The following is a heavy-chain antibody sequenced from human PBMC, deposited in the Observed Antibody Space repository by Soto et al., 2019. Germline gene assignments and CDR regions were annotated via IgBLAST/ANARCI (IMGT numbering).Heavy chain of an antibody. J-gene: IGHJ4*02. CDR3: ATNLLRGITTGQGAPFDY. CDR1: GGSFSCYY. Sequence: KPSETLSLTCAVYGGSFSCYYWIWIRQPPGKGLEWIGEINHSGSTNYNPSLKSRVTISVDTSKNQFSLKLSSVTAADTAVYYCATNLLRGITTGQGAPFDYWGQGTLVTVSS. CDR2: INHSGST. V-gene: IGHV4-34*01. D-gene: IGHD1-1*01.